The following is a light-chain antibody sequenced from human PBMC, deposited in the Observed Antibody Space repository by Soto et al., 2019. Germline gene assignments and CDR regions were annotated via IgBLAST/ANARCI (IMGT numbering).Light chain of an antibody. CDR2: GGS. CDR3: QQSNNWPYT. J-gene: IGKJ2*01. CDR1: QSVTDN. Sequence: EIVMTQSPATLSVSPGERATLSCRASQSVTDNLAWYQQKPGQAPRLLIYGGSTRATGIPARFSGSGSGTEFTLTISSLQSEDFALYYCQQSNNWPYTFGQGTKLEIK. V-gene: IGKV3-15*01.